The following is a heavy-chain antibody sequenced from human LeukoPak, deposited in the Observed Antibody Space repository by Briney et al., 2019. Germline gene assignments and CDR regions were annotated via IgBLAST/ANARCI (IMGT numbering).Heavy chain of an antibody. CDR1: GFKFDDYS. D-gene: IGHD6-19*01. Sequence: PGMSLRLSCVGSGFKFDDYSMHWVRQVPWKGLEWVTGISWSTATIAYADSVKGRFTISRDNAKNSLYLQMNSLRPEDMALYYCAKGGSNGWYADHWGQGTLVTVSS. CDR3: AKGGSNGWYADH. J-gene: IGHJ5*02. CDR2: ISWSTATI. V-gene: IGHV3-9*03.